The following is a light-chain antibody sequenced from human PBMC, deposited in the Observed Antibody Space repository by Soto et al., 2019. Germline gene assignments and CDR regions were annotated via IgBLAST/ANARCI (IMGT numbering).Light chain of an antibody. V-gene: IGLV2-14*01. CDR3: SSFTPGTTTHGV. CDR1: SSDVGGYNG. J-gene: IGLJ3*02. Sequence: QSVLTQPPSVSGSPGQSITISCTGTSSDVGGYNGVSWYQHHPGKAPKLMIFEVNNRPSGVSDRFSGFKSGSTASLTISELQHADEADYYCSSFTPGTTTHGVFGGGTKLTVL. CDR2: EVN.